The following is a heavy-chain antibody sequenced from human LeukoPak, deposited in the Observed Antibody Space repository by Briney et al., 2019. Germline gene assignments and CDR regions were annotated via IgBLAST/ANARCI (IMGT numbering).Heavy chain of an antibody. D-gene: IGHD2-8*01. CDR2: ISSSSSYI. CDR3: ARAMVYAIGY. V-gene: IGHV3-21*01. Sequence: GGSLRLSCAASGFTFSRYWMSWVRQAPGKGLEWVSSISSSSSYIYYADSVKGRFTISRDNAKNSLYLQMNSLRAEDTAVYYCARAMVYAIGYWGQGTLVTVSS. J-gene: IGHJ4*02. CDR1: GFTFSRYW.